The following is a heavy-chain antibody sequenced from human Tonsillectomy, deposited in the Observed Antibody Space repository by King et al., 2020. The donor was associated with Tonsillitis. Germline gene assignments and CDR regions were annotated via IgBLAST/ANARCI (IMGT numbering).Heavy chain of an antibody. V-gene: IGHV3-23*04. Sequence: VQLVESGGGLVQPGGSLRLSCAASGFTFSSYAMSWVRQAPGKGLEWVSAIIGSGGSTYYADSVKGRFTISRDNSKNTLYLQMNSLRAEDTAVYYCATSITMIVVVINWGQGTLVTVSS. J-gene: IGHJ4*02. CDR1: GFTFSSYA. CDR2: IIGSGGST. CDR3: ATSITMIVVVIN. D-gene: IGHD3-22*01.